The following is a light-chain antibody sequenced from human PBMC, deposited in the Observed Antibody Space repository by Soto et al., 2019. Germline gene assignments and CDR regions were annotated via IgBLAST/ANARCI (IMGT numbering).Light chain of an antibody. J-gene: IGKJ1*01. CDR1: QSVSSY. V-gene: IGKV3-15*01. Sequence: EIVLTQSPATLSLSPGERATLSCRASQSVSSYLAWYQQKPGQAPRLLIYGASTRATGIPARFSGSGSGREFTLTISSLQSEDLAVYYCQQYNNWPGTFGQGTKVDIK. CDR3: QQYNNWPGT. CDR2: GAS.